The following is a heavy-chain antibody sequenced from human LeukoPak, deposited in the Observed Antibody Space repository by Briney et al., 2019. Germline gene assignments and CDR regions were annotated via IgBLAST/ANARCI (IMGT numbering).Heavy chain of an antibody. CDR1: GYPFTDYY. CDR2: INPNRGGT. J-gene: IGHJ4*02. Sequence: GASVKVSCKASGYPFTDYYMHWVRQAPGQGLEWMGWINPNRGGTDYAQKFQGRVTMTRDTSISTAYMELSRLRYDDTAVYYCASGYRFRGWGQGTLVTVSS. V-gene: IGHV1-2*02. CDR3: ASGYRFRG. D-gene: IGHD5-12*01.